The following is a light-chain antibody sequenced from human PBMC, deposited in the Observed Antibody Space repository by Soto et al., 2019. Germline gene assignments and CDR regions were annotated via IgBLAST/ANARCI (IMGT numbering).Light chain of an antibody. CDR3: QQYNSDSQT. J-gene: IGKJ1*01. Sequence: DIQMTQSPSTLSASVGDRVTITCRASQSISSWLAWYQQKPGKAPNLLIYKASSLASGVPSRFSGSGSGTEFTLTISSLQLDDFATYYCQQYNSDSQTFGQGTTVEIK. V-gene: IGKV1-5*03. CDR2: KAS. CDR1: QSISSW.